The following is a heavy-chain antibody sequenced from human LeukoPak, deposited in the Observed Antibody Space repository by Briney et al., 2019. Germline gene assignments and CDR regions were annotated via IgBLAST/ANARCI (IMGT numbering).Heavy chain of an antibody. J-gene: IGHJ6*02. CDR1: GFTFSIYW. CDR2: IKEDGSVK. V-gene: IGHV3-7*01. CDR3: ARRWKLSLDV. Sequence: GGSLRLSCAASGFTFSIYWMTWVRQAPGKGLEWVANIKEDGSVKYYVDSEKGRFTISRDNAKKSLYLQMNNLRGEDTAVYFCARRWKLSLDVWGQGTTVTVSS. D-gene: IGHD5-24*01.